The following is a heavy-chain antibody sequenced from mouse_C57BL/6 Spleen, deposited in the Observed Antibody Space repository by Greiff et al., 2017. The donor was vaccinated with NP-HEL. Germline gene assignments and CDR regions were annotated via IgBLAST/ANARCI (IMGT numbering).Heavy chain of an antibody. CDR1: GFTFSDYG. D-gene: IGHD2-3*01. J-gene: IGHJ3*01. Sequence: EVQGVESGGGLVKPGGSLKLSCAASGFTFSDYGMHWVRQAPEKGLEWVAYISSGSSTIYYADTVKGRFTISRDNAKNTLFLQMTSLRSEDTAMYYCAREGWLLRSVFAYWGHGTLVTVSA. V-gene: IGHV5-17*01. CDR3: AREGWLLRSVFAY. CDR2: ISSGSSTI.